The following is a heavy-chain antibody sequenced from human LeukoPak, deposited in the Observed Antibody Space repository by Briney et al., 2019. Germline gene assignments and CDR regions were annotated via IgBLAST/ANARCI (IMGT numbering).Heavy chain of an antibody. V-gene: IGHV3-11*01. D-gene: IGHD2-21*01. CDR1: GFTFSDYY. CDR3: ARDIPVRGWVPEHHYGMDV. J-gene: IGHJ6*02. Sequence: GGSLRLSCAASGFTFSDYYMSWIRQAPGKGLEWVSYISSSGSTIYYADSVKGRFTISRDNAKNSLYLQMNSLRAEDTAVYYCARDIPVRGWVPEHHYGMDVWGQGTTVTVSS. CDR2: ISSSGSTI.